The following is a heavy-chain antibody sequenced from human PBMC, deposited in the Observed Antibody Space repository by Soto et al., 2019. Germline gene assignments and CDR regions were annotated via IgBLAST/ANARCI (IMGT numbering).Heavy chain of an antibody. V-gene: IGHV1-46*01. J-gene: IGHJ4*02. Sequence: GASVNVSCKESGYTYTSYYLHWVQQAPGQGLEWMGIINPSGGSTSYAQKLQGRVIMTTDTSTSIAYMELRSLRSDDTAVYYCARASLIASKALDYWGQGTQVTVSS. CDR1: GYTYTSYY. CDR2: INPSGGST. CDR3: ARASLIASKALDY. D-gene: IGHD2-8*01.